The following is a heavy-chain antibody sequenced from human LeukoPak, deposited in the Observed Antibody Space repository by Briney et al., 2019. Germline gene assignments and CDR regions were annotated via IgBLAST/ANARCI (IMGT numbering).Heavy chain of an antibody. J-gene: IGHJ4*02. Sequence: GGSLRLSCAASGFTFSSHWMHWVRQDPGKGLVWVSRIKTDGSSTSYADSVKGRFTISRDNAKNTLYLQMNSLRAEDTSIYYCARAKYCSGGSCYSWDFWGQGTQVIVSS. CDR3: ARAKYCSGGSCYSWDF. V-gene: IGHV3-74*01. D-gene: IGHD2-15*01. CDR2: IKTDGSST. CDR1: GFTFSSHW.